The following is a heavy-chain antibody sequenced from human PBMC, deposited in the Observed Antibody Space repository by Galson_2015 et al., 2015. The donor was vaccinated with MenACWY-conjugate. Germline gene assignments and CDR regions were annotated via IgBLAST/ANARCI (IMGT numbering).Heavy chain of an antibody. CDR3: AKDYAEARGAFDI. V-gene: IGHV3-30*18. J-gene: IGHJ3*02. CDR2: ISYDGSNK. D-gene: IGHD3-10*01. Sequence: SLRLSCAASGFTFSSYGMHWVRQAPGKGLEWVAVISYDGSNKYYADSVKGRFTISRDNSKNTLYLQMNSLRAEDTAVYYCAKDYAEARGAFDIWGQGTMVTVSS. CDR1: GFTFSSYG.